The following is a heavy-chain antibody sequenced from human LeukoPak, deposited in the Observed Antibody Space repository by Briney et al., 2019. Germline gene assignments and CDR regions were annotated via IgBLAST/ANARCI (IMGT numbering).Heavy chain of an antibody. D-gene: IGHD5-12*01. CDR1: GGSISSSSYY. J-gene: IGHJ4*02. CDR3: ARATSGVATLPSQ. V-gene: IGHV4-39*07. CDR2: IYYSGST. Sequence: KPSETLSLTCTVSGGSISSSSYYWGWIRQPPGKGLERIGSIYYSGSTYYNPSLKSRVTISVDTSKNQFSLKLSSVTAADTAVYYCARATSGVATLPSQWGQGTLVTVSS.